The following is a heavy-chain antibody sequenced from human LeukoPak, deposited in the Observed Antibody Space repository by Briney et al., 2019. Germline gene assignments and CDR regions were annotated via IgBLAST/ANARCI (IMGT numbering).Heavy chain of an antibody. V-gene: IGHV3-43*02. Sequence: GGSLRLSCAAPGFIFDNYAIHWVRQAPGKGLEWVSLISGDGGSTFYADSVRGRFTISRDNTRKSLSLQMSSLRSEDTALYYCARESETSGWYDYWGQGTLVNVSS. CDR1: GFIFDNYA. CDR3: ARESETSGWYDY. CDR2: ISGDGGST. J-gene: IGHJ4*02. D-gene: IGHD6-19*01.